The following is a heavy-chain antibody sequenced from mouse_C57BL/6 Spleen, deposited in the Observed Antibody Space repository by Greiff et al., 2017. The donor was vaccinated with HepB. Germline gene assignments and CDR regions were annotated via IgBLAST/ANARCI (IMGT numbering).Heavy chain of an antibody. V-gene: IGHV1-26*01. Sequence: VQLQQSGPELVKPGASVKISCKASGYTFTDYYMNWVKQSHGQSLEWIGDINPNNGGTSYNQKFKGKATLTVDKSSSTAYMELRSLTSEDSAVYYCGRTLLRGFDDWGTGTTVTVSS. CDR1: GYTFTDYY. J-gene: IGHJ1*03. CDR2: INPNNGGT. CDR3: GRTLLRGFDD. D-gene: IGHD1-1*01.